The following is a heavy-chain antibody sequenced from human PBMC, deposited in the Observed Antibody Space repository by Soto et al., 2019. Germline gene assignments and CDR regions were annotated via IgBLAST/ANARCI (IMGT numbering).Heavy chain of an antibody. CDR2: IDHSGYT. D-gene: IGHD3-3*01. V-gene: IGHV4-34*01. CDR3: ARVRDWFDP. J-gene: IGHJ5*02. CDR1: CGSFSGYY. Sequence: PSGALSLTCAVYCGSFSGYYWNWIRQPPGKGLEWIGEIDHSGYTNYNPSLKSRGTIPVDTSKNQFSLRLTSVTAADTAVYYCARVRDWFDPWGQGTLVTVS.